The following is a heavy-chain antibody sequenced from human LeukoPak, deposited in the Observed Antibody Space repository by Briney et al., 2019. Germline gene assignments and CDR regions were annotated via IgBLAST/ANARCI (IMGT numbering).Heavy chain of an antibody. CDR2: ISGSGGST. J-gene: IGHJ5*02. V-gene: IGHV3-23*01. D-gene: IGHD6-13*01. Sequence: GGSLRLSCAASGFTFSSYGMSWVRQAPGKGLEWVSAISGSGGSTYYADSVKGRFTISRDNSKNTLYLQMNSLRAEDTAVYYCAKDLWYSSSFADQNWFDPWGQGTLVTVSS. CDR3: AKDLWYSSSFADQNWFDP. CDR1: GFTFSSYG.